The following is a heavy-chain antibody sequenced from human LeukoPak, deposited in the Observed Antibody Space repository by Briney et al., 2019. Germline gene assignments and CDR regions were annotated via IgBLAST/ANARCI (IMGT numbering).Heavy chain of an antibody. D-gene: IGHD2-15*01. CDR3: ARDFRRCSGGSCYVGLGY. Sequence: GGSLRPSCAASGFTFSNFAMSWVRQAPGRGLEWVSVISGSGGDTYYADSVKGRFTISRDNSKNTLYLQMNSLRAEDTAVYYCARDFRRCSGGSCYVGLGYWGQGTLVTVSS. J-gene: IGHJ4*02. CDR1: GFTFSNFA. V-gene: IGHV3-23*01. CDR2: ISGSGGDT.